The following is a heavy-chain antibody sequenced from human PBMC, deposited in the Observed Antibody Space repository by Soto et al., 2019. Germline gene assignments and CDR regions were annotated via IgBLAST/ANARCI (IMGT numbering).Heavy chain of an antibody. CDR3: AKRGVDTFGLSY. D-gene: IGHD3-10*01. J-gene: IGHJ4*02. CDR2: INTDGSST. Sequence: VQLVESGGGLVQPGGSLRLSCAVCGFTFSSFWMHWVRQAPGEGLVWVSRINTDGSSTSYADSVKGRFTISRDNAKNTLYLQMNSLRVEDTAMYYCAKRGVDTFGLSYWGQGTLVTVSS. CDR1: GFTFSSFW. V-gene: IGHV3-74*01.